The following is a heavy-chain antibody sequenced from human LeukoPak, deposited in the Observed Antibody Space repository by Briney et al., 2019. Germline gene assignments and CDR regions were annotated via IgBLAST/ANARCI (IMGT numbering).Heavy chain of an antibody. J-gene: IGHJ3*02. V-gene: IGHV3-23*01. Sequence: GGSLRLSCAASGFSLSSYAMSWVRQAPGKGLEWVSAISSTDAGTYHADSVRGRFTISRDSSKNTLYLQMNSLRAEDTAVYYCARRSAAKDAFDIWGQGTMVTVSS. CDR2: ISSTDAGT. CDR1: GFSLSSYA. D-gene: IGHD6-25*01. CDR3: ARRSAAKDAFDI.